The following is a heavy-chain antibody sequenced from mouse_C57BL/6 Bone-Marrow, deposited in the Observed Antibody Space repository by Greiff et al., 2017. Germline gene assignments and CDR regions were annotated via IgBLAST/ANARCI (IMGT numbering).Heavy chain of an antibody. D-gene: IGHD2-4*01. CDR1: GYTFTIYW. CDR2: IDPSDSYT. V-gene: IGHV1-50*01. J-gene: IGHJ4*01. CDR3: ARSTMITTGYYYAMDY. Sequence: QVQLQQPGAELVKPGASVKLSCKASGYTFTIYWMQWVKQRPGQGLEWIGEIDPSDSYTNYNQKFKGKATLTVDTSSSTAYMQLSSLTSEDSAVYYCARSTMITTGYYYAMDYWGQGTSVTVSS.